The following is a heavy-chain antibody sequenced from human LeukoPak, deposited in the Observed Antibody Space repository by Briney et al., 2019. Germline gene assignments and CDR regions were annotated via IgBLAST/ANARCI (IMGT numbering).Heavy chain of an antibody. CDR2: IYHSGTT. CDR3: ASYSGTYSAFEI. J-gene: IGHJ3*02. D-gene: IGHD1-26*01. CDR1: GYSISSAYY. V-gene: IGHV4-38-2*02. Sequence: SETLSLTCTVSGYSISSAYYWGWIRQTPGQGLEWIGTIYHSGTTCYYPSLKSRVALSVDTSKNHFSLTLNAVTAADTAVYYCASYSGTYSAFEIWGQGTLVTVSS.